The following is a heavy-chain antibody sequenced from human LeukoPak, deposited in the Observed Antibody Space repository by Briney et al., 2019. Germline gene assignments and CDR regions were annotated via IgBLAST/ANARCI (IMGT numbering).Heavy chain of an antibody. D-gene: IGHD3-22*01. V-gene: IGHV4-59*01. J-gene: IGHJ4*02. Sequence: SETLSLTCTVSGGSISSYYWSWIRQPPGKGLEWIGYIYYSGDTNYNPSLKSRVTISVKTSKNQFSLTLSSVTAADTAVYYCARVTGYMIEDYFDYWGQGTLVTVSS. CDR2: IYYSGDT. CDR3: ARVTGYMIEDYFDY. CDR1: GGSISSYY.